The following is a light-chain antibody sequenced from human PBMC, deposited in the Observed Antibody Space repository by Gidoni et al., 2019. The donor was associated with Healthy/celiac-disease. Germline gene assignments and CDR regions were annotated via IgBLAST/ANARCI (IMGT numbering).Light chain of an antibody. J-gene: IGKJ2*01. V-gene: IGKV1-8*01. CDR1: QGISSY. CDR3: QQYYSYPPT. Sequence: AIRLTQSPSSLSASTGDRVTITCRASQGISSYLAWYQQKPGKAPKLLIYAASTLQSGVPPRFSGGGSGTDFTLTISCLQSEDFATYYCQQYYSYPPTFGQGTKLEIK. CDR2: AAS.